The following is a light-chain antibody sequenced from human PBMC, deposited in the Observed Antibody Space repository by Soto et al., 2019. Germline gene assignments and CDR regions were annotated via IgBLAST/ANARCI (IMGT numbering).Light chain of an antibody. CDR1: SSDVGGYNY. J-gene: IGLJ2*01. CDR2: EVS. V-gene: IGLV2-8*01. CDR3: SSYAGSNNFVV. Sequence: QSVLTQPPSASGSPGQSVTISCTGTSSDVGGYNYVSWYQQHPGKAPTLVIYEVSGRPSGVPDRFSGSKSGNTASLTVSGLQAEDEAHYYCSSYAGSNNFVVFGGGTKLTVL.